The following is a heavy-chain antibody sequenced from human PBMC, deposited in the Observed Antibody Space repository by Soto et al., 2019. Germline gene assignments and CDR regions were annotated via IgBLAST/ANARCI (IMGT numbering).Heavy chain of an antibody. Sequence: GGSVRLSCAASGFPFSIYAMSWVRQSPGKGLEWVSAISGSGGSTYYADSVKGRFTISRDNSKNTLYLQMNSLRAEDTAVYYCAKDRFRSITMIPYDSYFECWGQGTLFTVSS. CDR2: ISGSGGST. CDR1: GFPFSIYA. V-gene: IGHV3-23*01. CDR3: AKDRFRSITMIPYDSYFEC. J-gene: IGHJ4*02. D-gene: IGHD3-22*01.